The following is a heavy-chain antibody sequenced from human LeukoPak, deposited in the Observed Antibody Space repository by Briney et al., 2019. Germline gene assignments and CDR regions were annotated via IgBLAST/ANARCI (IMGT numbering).Heavy chain of an antibody. J-gene: IGHJ5*02. Sequence: GASVKVSCKASGGTFSNYAISWVRQAPGQGLEWMGGIIPIFGTANYAQKFQGRVTITADESTSTAYMELSSLRSEDTAVYYCARVTLPLNWFDPWGQGTLVTVSS. CDR2: IIPIFGTA. CDR3: ARVTLPLNWFDP. CDR1: GGTFSNYA. D-gene: IGHD4-23*01. V-gene: IGHV1-69*13.